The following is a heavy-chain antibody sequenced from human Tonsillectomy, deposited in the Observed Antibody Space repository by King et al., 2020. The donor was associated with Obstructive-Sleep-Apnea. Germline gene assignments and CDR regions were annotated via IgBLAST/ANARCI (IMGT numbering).Heavy chain of an antibody. V-gene: IGHV3-30*04. CDR2: ISYDGSNK. Sequence: VQLVESGGGVVQPGRSLRLSCAASGFTFSSYAMHWVRQAPGKGLEWVAVISYDGSNKYYADSVKGRFTISRDNSKNTLYLQMNSLRAEDTAVYYCAREGTIDAFDIWGQGTMVTVSS. J-gene: IGHJ3*02. CDR1: GFTFSSYA. CDR3: AREGTIDAFDI. D-gene: IGHD3-9*01.